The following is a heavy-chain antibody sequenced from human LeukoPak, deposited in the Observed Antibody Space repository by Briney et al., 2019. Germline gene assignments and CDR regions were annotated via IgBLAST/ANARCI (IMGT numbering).Heavy chain of an antibody. CDR3: ARAPRLIAAAGSYYFDY. J-gene: IGHJ4*02. Sequence: PSETLSLTCTVSGGSISSSSYYWSWIRQPPGKGLEWIGYIHYSGSINYNPSLKSRVTISVDTSKNQFSLKLSSVTAADTAVYYCARAPRLIAAAGSYYFDYWGQGTLVTVSS. V-gene: IGHV4-61*01. D-gene: IGHD6-13*01. CDR2: IHYSGSI. CDR1: GGSISSSSYY.